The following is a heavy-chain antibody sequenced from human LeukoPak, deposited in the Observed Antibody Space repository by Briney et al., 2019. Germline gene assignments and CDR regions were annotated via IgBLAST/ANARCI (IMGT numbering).Heavy chain of an antibody. J-gene: IGHJ6*03. CDR2: IYYRGRT. V-gene: IGHV4-59*11. CDR1: GGSISSHY. D-gene: IGHD6-19*01. Sequence: PSETLSLTCSVSGGSISSHYWTWVRQPPGQALEFIGYIYYRGRTQYNPSLKSRVTMTMDTSKNQFSLRLNSVSAADTAVYYCAREVTVAGTFYFYMDVWGKGTTVTVSS. CDR3: AREVTVAGTFYFYMDV.